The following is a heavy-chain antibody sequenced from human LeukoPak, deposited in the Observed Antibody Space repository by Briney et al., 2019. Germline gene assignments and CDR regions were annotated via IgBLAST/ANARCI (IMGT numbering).Heavy chain of an antibody. V-gene: IGHV3-74*01. CDR1: GFTFDDYG. J-gene: IGHJ4*02. D-gene: IGHD4-17*01. CDR3: NSLRAEDTAVYYCARDGLTTVTYDY. CDR2: INTDGSRT. Sequence: GGSLRLSCAASGFTFDDYGMHWVRQAPGKGLVWVSLINTDGSRTSYADSVKGRFTISRDNAKNTLYLQMNSQRAKNTLYLQMNSLRAEDTAVYYCARDGLTTVTYDYWGQGTLVTVSS.